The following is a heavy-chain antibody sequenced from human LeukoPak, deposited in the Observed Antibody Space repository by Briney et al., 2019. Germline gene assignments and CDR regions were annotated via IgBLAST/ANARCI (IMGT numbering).Heavy chain of an antibody. D-gene: IGHD3-10*01. CDR1: GLTFSNYA. J-gene: IGHJ3*02. V-gene: IGHV3-23*01. CDR2: LSGSGGAT. Sequence: GGSLRLSCAASGLTFSNYAMTWVRLAPGKGLEWVSSLSGSGGATWYAGSVKGRFTISRDNSKNTLYLRMNSLRAEDTAVYYCAKDRAPYSRSGGYYLGAFDIWGHGTLVTVSS. CDR3: AKDRAPYSRSGGYYLGAFDI.